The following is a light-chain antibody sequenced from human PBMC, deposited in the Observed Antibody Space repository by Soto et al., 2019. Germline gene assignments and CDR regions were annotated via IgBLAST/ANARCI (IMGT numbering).Light chain of an antibody. CDR2: DAS. Sequence: EFALTKSPCTLSVSPGERATLSCRASQTVRNNYLAWYQQKPGQAPRLLIYDASSRATGIPDRFSGGGSGTDFTLTISRLEPEDFAVYYCQQFSSYPLTFGGGTKVDIK. CDR1: QTVRNNY. CDR3: QQFSSYPLT. J-gene: IGKJ4*01. V-gene: IGKV3-20*01.